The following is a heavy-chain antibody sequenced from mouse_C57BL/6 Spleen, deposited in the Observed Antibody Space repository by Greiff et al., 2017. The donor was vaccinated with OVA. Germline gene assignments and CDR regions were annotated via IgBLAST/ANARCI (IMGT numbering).Heavy chain of an antibody. Sequence: EVKVEESGGGLVKPGGSLKLSCAASGFTFSSYAMSWVRQTPEKRLEWVATISDGGSYTYYPDNVKGRFTISRDNAKNNLYLQMSHLKSEDTAMYYCARDYDYDVSYAMDYWGQGTSVTVSS. CDR2: ISDGGSYT. D-gene: IGHD2-4*01. CDR1: GFTFSSYA. CDR3: ARDYDYDVSYAMDY. J-gene: IGHJ4*01. V-gene: IGHV5-4*03.